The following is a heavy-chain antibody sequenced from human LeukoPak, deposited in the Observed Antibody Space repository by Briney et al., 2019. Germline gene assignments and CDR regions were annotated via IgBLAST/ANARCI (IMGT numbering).Heavy chain of an antibody. D-gene: IGHD3-10*01. V-gene: IGHV4-39*01. Sequence: SETLSLTCTVSGGSISSSSYYWGWIRQPPGKGLEWIGSIYSSGSTYYNPSLKSRVTISVDTSKNQFSLNLSSVPASDTAVYYCAVGGVYLRGGAEAFDIWGQGTMVTVSS. J-gene: IGHJ3*02. CDR1: GGSISSSSYY. CDR2: IYSSGST. CDR3: AVGGVYLRGGAEAFDI.